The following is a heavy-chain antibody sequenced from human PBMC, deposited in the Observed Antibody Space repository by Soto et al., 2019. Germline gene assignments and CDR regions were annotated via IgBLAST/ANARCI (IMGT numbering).Heavy chain of an antibody. CDR2: IYYSGST. CDR3: CARVIAXAXXXXD. J-gene: IGHJ1*01. V-gene: IGHV4-31*03. CDR1: GGSISSGGYY. D-gene: IGHD6-13*01. Sequence: QVQLQESGPGLVKPSQTLSLTCTVSGGSISSGGYYWSWIRQHPGKGLEWIGYIYYSGSTYYNPSLKSRVTISVDTSKNQFSLKLSSVTXXXXXXXYCARVIAXAXXXXDWGQG.